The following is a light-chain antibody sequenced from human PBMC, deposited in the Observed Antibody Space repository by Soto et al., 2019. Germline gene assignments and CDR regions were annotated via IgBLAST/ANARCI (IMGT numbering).Light chain of an antibody. Sequence: IQLTQSPSSLSASVGDRVTIACRASQAIRNDLVWFQQKPGKAPILLIYAASTLQSGVPPRFSGSGSGTDFTLTISSLQAEDFATYYCLQDYTYPRTFGGGTKVDIK. CDR1: QAIRND. J-gene: IGKJ4*01. CDR2: AAS. CDR3: LQDYTYPRT. V-gene: IGKV1-6*01.